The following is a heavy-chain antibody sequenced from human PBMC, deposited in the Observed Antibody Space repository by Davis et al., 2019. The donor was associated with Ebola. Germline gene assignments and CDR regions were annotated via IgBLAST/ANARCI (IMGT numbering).Heavy chain of an antibody. CDR2: SHYSGST. V-gene: IGHV4-34*11. D-gene: IGHD3-22*01. CDR3: ARRTTYYYDSSGYQTLYYFDY. CDR1: GGSFSGYY. Sequence: MPSETLSLTCAVHGGSFSGYYWSWIRQTPGKGLEWIGYSHYSGSTNYNPSLKSRVTISTDTSRSQFSLTLSSVTAADTAVYYCARRTTYYYDSSGYQTLYYFDYWGQGTLVTVSS. J-gene: IGHJ4*02.